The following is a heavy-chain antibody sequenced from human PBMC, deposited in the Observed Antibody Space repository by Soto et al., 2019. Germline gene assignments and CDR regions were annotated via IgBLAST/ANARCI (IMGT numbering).Heavy chain of an antibody. CDR1: GCTLSRRW. J-gene: IGHJ4*02. CDR2: IKTDGTST. D-gene: IGHD2-15*01. CDR3: ARDQDTYGQAVFDS. Sequence: EVQLVESGGGLVQPGGTLRLSCAASGCTLSRRWMHWIHQAQGKGMVWVSRIKTDGTSTSYADSVKGRFTISRDNAKNTLYLQMNSLRAEDTAMYYCARDQDTYGQAVFDSWGQGTLVTVSS. V-gene: IGHV3-74*01.